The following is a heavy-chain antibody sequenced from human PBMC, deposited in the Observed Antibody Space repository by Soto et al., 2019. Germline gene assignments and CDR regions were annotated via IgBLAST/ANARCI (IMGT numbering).Heavy chain of an antibody. CDR3: ARGGEPLGYYGLDV. V-gene: IGHV4-61*01. J-gene: IGHJ6*02. CDR1: GGSVRSGNHF. Sequence: PSETLSLTCSVSGGSVRSGNHFWNWIRQPPGRGLEWLGYMYYTGVTNYNPSLKSRVSMSVDTSKDQFSLTLTSLTAADTAVYYCARGGEPLGYYGLDVWGQGTTVTV. CDR2: MYYTGVT.